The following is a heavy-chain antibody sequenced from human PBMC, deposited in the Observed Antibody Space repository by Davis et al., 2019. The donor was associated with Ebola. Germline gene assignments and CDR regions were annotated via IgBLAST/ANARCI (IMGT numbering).Heavy chain of an antibody. D-gene: IGHD3-9*01. J-gene: IGHJ4*02. CDR1: GYSFTSYW. CDR3: ARRLAMTGYAFDY. Sequence: GESLKISCKGSGYSFTSYWIVWVRQMPGKGLEWMGIIYPGDSDTRYSPSFQGQVTISADKSISTAYLQWSSLKASDTAMYYCARRLAMTGYAFDYWGQGTLVTVSS. V-gene: IGHV5-51*01. CDR2: IYPGDSDT.